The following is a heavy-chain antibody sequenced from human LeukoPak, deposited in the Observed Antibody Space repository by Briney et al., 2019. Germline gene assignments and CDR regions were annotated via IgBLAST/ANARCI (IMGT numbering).Heavy chain of an antibody. V-gene: IGHV4-59*01. J-gene: IGHJ3*01. CDR2: INYSGST. CDR3: ARGANYGDYGLDAFDV. D-gene: IGHD4-17*01. Sequence: PSETLSLTCTVSGGSMSSYYWSWIRQPPGEGLEWIGYINYSGSTTYNPPLRSRVTMSVDTSKNQFSLKLTSVTAADTAVYHCARGANYGDYGLDAFDVWGQGTMVTVSS. CDR1: GGSMSSYY.